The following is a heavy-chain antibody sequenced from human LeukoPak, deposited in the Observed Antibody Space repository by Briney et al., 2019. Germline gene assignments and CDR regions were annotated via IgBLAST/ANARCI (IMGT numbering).Heavy chain of an antibody. Sequence: ASVKVSCKASGYSFVGYGITWVRQAPGQGLEWMGWFNPENGNTNYAQKVQGRVTMTADTSTSTSYMELRSLRSDDTAVYYCAREHSSSWDQFDHWGQGTLVTVSS. CDR1: GYSFVGYG. D-gene: IGHD6-13*01. J-gene: IGHJ4*02. CDR2: FNPENGNT. V-gene: IGHV1-18*01. CDR3: AREHSSSWDQFDH.